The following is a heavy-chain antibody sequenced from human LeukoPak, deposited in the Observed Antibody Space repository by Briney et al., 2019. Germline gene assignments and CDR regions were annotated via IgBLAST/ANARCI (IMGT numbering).Heavy chain of an antibody. D-gene: IGHD3-9*01. CDR2: ISGGGGAT. J-gene: IGHJ6*02. Sequence: QPGGSLRLSCAASGFTFSGFAMSWVRQAPGKGLEWVSAISGGGGATYYADSVKGRFTISRDNSKNTLYLQMNSLRAEDTAVYYCARDQRYFDFGMDVWGQGTTVTVSS. CDR1: GFTFSGFA. V-gene: IGHV3-23*01. CDR3: ARDQRYFDFGMDV.